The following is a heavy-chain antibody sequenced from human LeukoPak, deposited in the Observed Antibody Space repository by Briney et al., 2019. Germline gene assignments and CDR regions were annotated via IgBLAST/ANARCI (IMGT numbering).Heavy chain of an antibody. Sequence: GRSLRLSCAASGFTFSSYGMHWVRQAPGKGLEWVAVIWYDGSNKYYADSVKGRFTISRDNSKNTLYLQMNSLRAEDTAVYYCARDIGGTYFDYWGQGTLVTVSS. CDR1: GFTFSSYG. D-gene: IGHD1-26*01. CDR2: IWYDGSNK. J-gene: IGHJ4*02. V-gene: IGHV3-30*19. CDR3: ARDIGGTYFDY.